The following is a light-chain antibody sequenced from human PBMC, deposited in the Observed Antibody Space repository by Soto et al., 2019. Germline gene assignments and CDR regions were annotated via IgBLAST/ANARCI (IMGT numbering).Light chain of an antibody. Sequence: EVVLTQSPGTLSSSPGERATLSCRASQSVSNNYLAWYQQKTGQGPRLLIFGSSHRATGIPDRFSGSGSGTDFTLTISRLEPEDFAVYYCQQYGSPPPYTFGQGTKLEIK. V-gene: IGKV3-20*01. CDR3: QQYGSPPPYT. CDR2: GSS. J-gene: IGKJ2*01. CDR1: QSVSNNY.